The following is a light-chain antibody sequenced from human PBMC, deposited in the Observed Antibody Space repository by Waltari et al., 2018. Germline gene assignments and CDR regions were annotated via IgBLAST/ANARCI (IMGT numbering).Light chain of an antibody. CDR1: QSVSSSY. J-gene: IGKJ5*01. V-gene: IGKV3-20*01. Sequence: EIVLTQSPGTLSLSPGERATLSCRASQSVSSSYLAWYQQKPGQAPRLLIYGASSRANGIPDRFSGSGSGTDFTLTISRLEPEDFAVYYCQQYGSSPLSITFGQGTRLEIK. CDR3: QQYGSSPLSIT. CDR2: GAS.